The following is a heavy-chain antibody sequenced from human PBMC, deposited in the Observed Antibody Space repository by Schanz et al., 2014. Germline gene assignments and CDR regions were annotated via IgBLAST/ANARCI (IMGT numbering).Heavy chain of an antibody. Sequence: EVQLVESGGGLVQPGGSLRLSCAASGFTFSAYSMNWVRQPPGKGLEWVSSITGSGGGLYYAESVKGRFTISRDNSKNTLYLQMNSLRGDDTAIYYCVKGGTNTLDSWGQGTLVTVSS. CDR2: ITGSGGGL. J-gene: IGHJ4*02. CDR3: VKGGTNTLDS. CDR1: GFTFSAYS. V-gene: IGHV3-21*06.